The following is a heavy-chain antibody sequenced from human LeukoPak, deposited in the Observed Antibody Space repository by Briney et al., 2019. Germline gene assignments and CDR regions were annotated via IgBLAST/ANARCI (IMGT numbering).Heavy chain of an antibody. D-gene: IGHD3-3*01. Sequence: SETLSLTCAVYGGSFSGYYWSWIRQPPGKGLEWIREINHSGSNNYNPSLKSRVTISVDTSKNQFSLKLSSVTAADTAVYYCARVVTIFGVVPDYYYYYYMDVWGKGTTVTVSS. CDR1: GGSFSGYY. CDR3: ARVVTIFGVVPDYYYYYYMDV. J-gene: IGHJ6*03. CDR2: INHSGSN. V-gene: IGHV4-34*01.